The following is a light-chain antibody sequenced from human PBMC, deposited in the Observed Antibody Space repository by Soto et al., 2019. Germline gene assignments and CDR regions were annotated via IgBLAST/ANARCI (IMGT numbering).Light chain of an antibody. J-gene: IGKJ1*01. V-gene: IGKV3-15*01. CDR2: GAS. Sequence: EVVMTQSPATLSVSPGERVTLSCRASQSINAHLAWYQQKPGQAPRLLIHGASTRATGIPARFSGSGFGTEFLLTHRSLPSEDFAVYYFQQYNNWLWTFGQGTKVEIQ. CDR1: QSINAH. CDR3: QQYNNWLWT.